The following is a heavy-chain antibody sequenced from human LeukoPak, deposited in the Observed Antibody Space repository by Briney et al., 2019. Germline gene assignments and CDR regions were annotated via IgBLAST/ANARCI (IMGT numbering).Heavy chain of an antibody. J-gene: IGHJ5*02. CDR2: ISGSGGST. CDR3: ARDRIAARGFDP. V-gene: IGHV3-23*01. D-gene: IGHD6-6*01. Sequence: GGSLRLSCAASGFTFSSYAMSWVRQAPGKGLEWVSAISGSGGSTYYADSVKGRFTISRDNSKNTLYLQMNSLRAEDTAVYYCARDRIAARGFDPWGQGTLVTVSS. CDR1: GFTFSSYA.